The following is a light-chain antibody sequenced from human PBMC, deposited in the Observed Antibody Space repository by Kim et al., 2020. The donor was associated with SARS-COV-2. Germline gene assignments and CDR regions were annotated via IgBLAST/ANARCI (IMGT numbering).Light chain of an antibody. V-gene: IGKV3-15*01. Sequence: VFPRERANLSCRASQKISSSLVWYQQKPGQAPRLLIYGASTRAIGIPARFSGSGSGSEFTLTISSLQSEDCAVYSCQHYKRWPLAFGQGTKVDIK. CDR2: GAS. CDR1: QKISSS. J-gene: IGKJ1*01. CDR3: QHYKRWPLA.